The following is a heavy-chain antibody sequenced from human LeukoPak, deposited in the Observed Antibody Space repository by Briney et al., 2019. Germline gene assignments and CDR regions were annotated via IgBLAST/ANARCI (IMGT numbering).Heavy chain of an antibody. Sequence: KASETLSLTCTVSGGSISSYYWSWIRQPPGKGLEWIGYIYYSGSTNYNPSLKSRVTISVDTSKNQFSLRLNSVTAADTAVYHCARESPVTHDSYYYAMDVWGQGTTVTVSS. J-gene: IGHJ6*02. CDR2: IYYSGST. CDR3: ARESPVTHDSYYYAMDV. D-gene: IGHD4-11*01. V-gene: IGHV4-59*01. CDR1: GGSISSYY.